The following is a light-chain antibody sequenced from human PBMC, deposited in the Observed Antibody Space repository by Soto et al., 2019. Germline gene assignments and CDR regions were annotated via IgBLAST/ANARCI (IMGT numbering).Light chain of an antibody. V-gene: IGKV3-20*01. J-gene: IGKJ1*01. CDR2: GAS. Sequence: IVFSRSPSTLSLSPGERATLSCRASQSVSSSYLAWYQEKPSQAPRLLIYGASSRATGIPDRFSGSGSGTDFTLTISRLEPEDFAVYYCQQYGSSPGPFGQGTMV. CDR1: QSVSSSY. CDR3: QQYGSSPGP.